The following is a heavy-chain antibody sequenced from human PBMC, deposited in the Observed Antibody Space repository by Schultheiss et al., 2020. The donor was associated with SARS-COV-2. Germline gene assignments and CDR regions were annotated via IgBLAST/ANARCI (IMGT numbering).Heavy chain of an antibody. V-gene: IGHV1-58*01. CDR3: ARDRGRGTPSSSPRQSSFDP. CDR2: IVVGSGNT. Sequence: SVKVSCKASGFTFTSSAVQWVRQARGQRLEWIGWIVVGSGNTGYAQKFQGRVTMTRNTSISTAYMELSSLRSKDTAVYYCARDRGRGTPSSSPRQSSFDPWGQGALVTVAS. D-gene: IGHD6-13*01. CDR1: GFTFTSSA. J-gene: IGHJ5*02.